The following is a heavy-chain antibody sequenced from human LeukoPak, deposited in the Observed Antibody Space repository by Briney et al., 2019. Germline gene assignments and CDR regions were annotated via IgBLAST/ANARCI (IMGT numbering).Heavy chain of an antibody. D-gene: IGHD1-1*01. V-gene: IGHV4-39*01. CDR3: VRHGIQMERRISGGLDP. CDR2: IYYSGST. CDR1: GGSISSTSYY. Sequence: PSETLSLTCTVYGGSISSTSYYWGWIRQPPGKGLEWIGSIYYSGSTYYNPSLKSRVTISVDTSKDQCSLRLSSVTAADTAVYYCVRHGIQMERRISGGLDPWGQGTLVTVSS. J-gene: IGHJ5*02.